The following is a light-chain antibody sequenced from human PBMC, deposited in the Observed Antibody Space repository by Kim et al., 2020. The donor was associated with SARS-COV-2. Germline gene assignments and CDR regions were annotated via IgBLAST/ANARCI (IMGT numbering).Light chain of an antibody. CDR3: QQTSSTPHT. CDR2: VAS. V-gene: IGKV1-39*01. Sequence: DIQMTQSPSSLSASVGDRVTITCRASQTITRYLKWYQQRAGKAPKLLIYVASSLQSGVPSRFSGSGSGTDFTLTISSLQPEDFATYYCQQTSSTPHTFGQGTKLEI. CDR1: QTITRY. J-gene: IGKJ2*01.